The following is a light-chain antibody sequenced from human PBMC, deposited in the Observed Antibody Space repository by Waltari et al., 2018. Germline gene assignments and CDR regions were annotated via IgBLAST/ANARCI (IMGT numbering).Light chain of an antibody. CDR2: RAS. V-gene: IGKV1-5*03. CDR1: EGIDDL. J-gene: IGKJ2*03. Sequence: DIQMTQSPSTLSASVGDRVTITCRASEGIDDLVAWYQHAPGKAPKLLIYRASTLQSGVPSRFSGSGSGTEFTLTISSLQADDFGTYYCQYYFLYSRGFGQGTKLEIK. CDR3: QYYFLYSRG.